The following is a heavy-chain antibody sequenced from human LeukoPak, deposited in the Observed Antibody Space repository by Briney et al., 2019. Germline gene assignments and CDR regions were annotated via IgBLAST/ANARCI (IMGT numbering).Heavy chain of an antibody. CDR1: GGSISSYY. V-gene: IGHV4-4*07. D-gene: IGHD2-2*01. CDR3: ARVGAGCSSTSCYDANYYYYYMDV. CDR2: MYTSGST. Sequence: SETLSLTCTVSGGSISSYYWSWIRQPAGKGLEWIGRMYTSGSTNYNPSLKSRVTMSVDPSKNQFSLKLSSVTAADTAVYYCARVGAGCSSTSCYDANYYYYYMDVWGKGTTVTISS. J-gene: IGHJ6*03.